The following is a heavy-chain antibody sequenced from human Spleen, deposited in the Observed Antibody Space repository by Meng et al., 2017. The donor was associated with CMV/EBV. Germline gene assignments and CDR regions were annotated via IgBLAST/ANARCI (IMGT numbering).Heavy chain of an antibody. J-gene: IGHJ6*02. V-gene: IGHV3-9*01. CDR1: GFTFDDYA. CDR3: AKDMAARPDYGYSYYGMDV. D-gene: IGHD6-6*01. Sequence: SLKISCAASGFTFDDYAMHWVRQAPGKGLEWVSGISWNSGNMGYADSVRGRFTISRDNAKNSLYLHMNSLKTEDTALYYCAKDMAARPDYGYSYYGMDVWGQGTTVTVSS. CDR2: ISWNSGNM.